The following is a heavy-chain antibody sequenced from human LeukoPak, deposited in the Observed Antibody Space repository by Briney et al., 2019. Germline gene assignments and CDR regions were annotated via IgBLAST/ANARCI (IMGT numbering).Heavy chain of an antibody. CDR2: ISAYNGNT. CDR3: ARGGEIVIPTKYFDY. Sequence: GASVKLSCKASGYTFTSYGISWVRQAPGHRLEWMGWISAYNGNTNYAQKLQGRVTMTTDPSTSPAYMELWSLRSDDPAAYSCARGGEIVIPTKYFDYWGQGTLVTVSS. D-gene: IGHD3-22*01. CDR1: GYTFTSYG. J-gene: IGHJ4*02. V-gene: IGHV1-18*01.